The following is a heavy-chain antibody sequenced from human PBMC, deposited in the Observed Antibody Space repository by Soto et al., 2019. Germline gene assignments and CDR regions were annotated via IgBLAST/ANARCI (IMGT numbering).Heavy chain of an antibody. D-gene: IGHD3-3*01. CDR2: ISAYNGNT. Sequence: ASVKVSCKASGYTFTSYGISWVRQAPGQGLEWMGWISAYNGNTNYAQKLQGRVTMTTDTSTSTAYMELRSLRSDDTAVYYCARDFWGLEWLLYGHYFDYWGQGTLVTVSS. J-gene: IGHJ4*02. CDR3: ARDFWGLEWLLYGHYFDY. CDR1: GYTFTSYG. V-gene: IGHV1-18*01.